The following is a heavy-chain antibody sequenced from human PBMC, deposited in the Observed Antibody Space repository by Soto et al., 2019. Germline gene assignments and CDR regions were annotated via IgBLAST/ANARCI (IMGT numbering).Heavy chain of an antibody. D-gene: IGHD2-15*01. V-gene: IGHV4-39*01. CDR1: GGSIYRSGYY. Sequence: PSETLSLTCTVSGGSIYRSGYYWGWIRHPTGRGLEWIGTLDYHGVTYSNTSLKSRVTISRDTSKNQFSRKLTSVTAADTALYYCGKVLVGATGHTDSDSWGPGTLVTVSS. CDR3: GKVLVGATGHTDSDS. J-gene: IGHJ4*02. CDR2: LDYHGVT.